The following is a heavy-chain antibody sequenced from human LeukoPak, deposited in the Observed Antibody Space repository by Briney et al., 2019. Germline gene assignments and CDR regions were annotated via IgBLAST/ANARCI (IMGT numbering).Heavy chain of an antibody. CDR3: AELGITMIGGV. CDR2: IRYDGGDK. J-gene: IGHJ6*04. Sequence: GGSLRLSCAASGFSFSSYGMQWVRQAPGKGLEWVAYIRYDGGDKYYADSVKGRFTISRDNAKNSRYLQMNSLRAEDTAVYYCAELGITMIGGVWGKGTTVTISS. CDR1: GFSFSSYG. D-gene: IGHD3-10*02. V-gene: IGHV3-30*02.